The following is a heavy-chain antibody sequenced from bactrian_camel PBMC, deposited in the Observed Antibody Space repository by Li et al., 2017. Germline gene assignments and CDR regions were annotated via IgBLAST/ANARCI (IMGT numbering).Heavy chain of an antibody. CDR3: LSSLGSDEGY. V-gene: IGHV3S7*01. J-gene: IGHJ4*01. D-gene: IGHD5*01. CDR1: GFTFSSYA. Sequence: HVQLVESGGGLVQPGGSLRLSCAASGFTFSSYAMRWARQAPGKGLEWVSTIYGDGSKTYYSDSVKGRFTISRDNAKNTLYLQLNSLQTEDTAMYYCLSSLGSDEGYWGQGTQVTVS. CDR2: IYGDGSKT.